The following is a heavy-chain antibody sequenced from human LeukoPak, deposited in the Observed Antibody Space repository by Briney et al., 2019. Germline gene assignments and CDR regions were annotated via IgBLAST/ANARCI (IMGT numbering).Heavy chain of an antibody. CDR2: ISSSGSTI. J-gene: IGHJ5*02. V-gene: IGHV3-48*04. CDR1: GFTFSSYS. CDR3: ARDPWGFDP. Sequence: GGSLGLSCAASGFTFSSYSMNWVRQAPGKGLEWVSYISSSGSTIYYADSVKGRFTISRDNAKNSLHLQMNSLRAEDTAVYYCARDPWGFDPWGQGTLVTVSS. D-gene: IGHD1-26*01.